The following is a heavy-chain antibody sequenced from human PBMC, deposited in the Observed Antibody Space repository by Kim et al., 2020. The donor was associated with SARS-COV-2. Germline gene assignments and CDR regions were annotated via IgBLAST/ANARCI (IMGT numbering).Heavy chain of an antibody. CDR1: GGSISSYY. D-gene: IGHD3-22*01. V-gene: IGHV4-59*13. CDR2: IYYSGST. CDR3: ARVVHHYYDSSGYYYKVGWFDP. Sequence: SETLSLTCTVSGGSISSYYWSWIRQPPGKGLEWIGYIYYSGSTNYNPSLKSRVTISVDTSKNQFSLKLSSVTAADTAVYYCARVVHHYYDSSGYYYKVGWFDPWGQGTLVTVSS. J-gene: IGHJ5*02.